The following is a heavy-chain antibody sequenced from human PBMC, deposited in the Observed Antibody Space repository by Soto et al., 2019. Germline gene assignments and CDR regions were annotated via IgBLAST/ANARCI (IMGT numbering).Heavy chain of an antibody. CDR2: INPNSGGT. D-gene: IGHD3-10*01. CDR1: GYTFTGYY. J-gene: IGHJ6*03. V-gene: IGHV1-2*04. Sequence: GASVKVSCKASGYTFTGYYIHWVRQAPGQGLEWMGWINPNSGGTNYAQKFQGWVTMTRDTSISTAYMELSRLRSDDTAVYYCARGGRITMVRGVPGDYYYMDVWGKGTTVTVSS. CDR3: ARGGRITMVRGVPGDYYYMDV.